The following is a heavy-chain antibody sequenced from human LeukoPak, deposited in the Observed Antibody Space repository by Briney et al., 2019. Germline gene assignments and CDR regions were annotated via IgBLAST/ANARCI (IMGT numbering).Heavy chain of an antibody. J-gene: IGHJ4*02. V-gene: IGHV3-23*01. CDR1: GFTFSNFA. CDR3: VKGAYDYIEMGYFDY. Sequence: GGSLRLSCVASGFTFSNFAMSWVRQAPGKGLEWVSLIIGSSGDTFYADSVKGRFSISRDNSKNRLYLQMNSLRAEDTALYYSVKGAYDYIEMGYFDYWGQGTLVTVSS. D-gene: IGHD5-12*01. CDR2: IIGSSGDT.